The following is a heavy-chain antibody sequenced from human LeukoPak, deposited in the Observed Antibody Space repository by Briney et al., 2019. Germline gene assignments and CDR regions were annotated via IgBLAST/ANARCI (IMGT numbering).Heavy chain of an antibody. CDR2: IRCDGSNK. CDR3: ASPDLDY. CDR1: GFTFGSYG. J-gene: IGHJ4*02. D-gene: IGHD1-14*01. V-gene: IGHV3-30*02. Sequence: PGGSLRLSCAASGFTFGSYGMHWVRQAPGKGLEWVAFIRCDGSNKYYADSVKGRFTISRDNSKNTLYLQMNSLRAEDTAVYYCASPDLDYWGQGTLVTVSS.